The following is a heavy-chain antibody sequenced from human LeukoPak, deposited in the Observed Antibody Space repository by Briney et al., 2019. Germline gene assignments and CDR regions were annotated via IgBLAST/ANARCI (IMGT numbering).Heavy chain of an antibody. Sequence: PGGSLRLSCAASGFTFSSYAMYWVRQAPGKGLEWVAIISYDGSNKYYADSVKGRFTISRDNSKNTLLLQMNSLRAEDTAVYYCAREGAENAFDIWGQGTMGTVSS. CDR2: ISYDGSNK. J-gene: IGHJ3*02. CDR3: AREGAENAFDI. CDR1: GFTFSSYA. D-gene: IGHD1-14*01. V-gene: IGHV3-30*04.